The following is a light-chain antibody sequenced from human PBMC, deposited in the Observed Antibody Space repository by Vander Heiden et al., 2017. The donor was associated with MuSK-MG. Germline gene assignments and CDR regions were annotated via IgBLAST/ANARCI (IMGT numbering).Light chain of an antibody. CDR1: SSDVGGYNY. CDR3: RSYTSNSTLYV. J-gene: IGLJ1*01. Sequence: QSALTHPASVSGSPGQSITISCTGTSSDVGGYNYISWYQQHPGKAPKLMIYDVSNRPSGVSNRFSGSKSGNTASLTISGLQAEDEADYYCRSYTSNSTLYVFGTGTKVTVL. V-gene: IGLV2-14*03. CDR2: DVS.